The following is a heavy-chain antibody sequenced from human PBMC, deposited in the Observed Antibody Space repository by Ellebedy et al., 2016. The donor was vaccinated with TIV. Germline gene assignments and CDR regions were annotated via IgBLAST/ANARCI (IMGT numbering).Heavy chain of an antibody. V-gene: IGHV3-9*01. J-gene: IGHJ4*02. Sequence: GGSLRLSCVGAGFKFDDYAIHWVRQAPGKGLEWVAGISWNSGYIDYADSVKGRFTISRDNAKNSLFLQMNSLRAEDTAMYYCAKDPGDWGQGALVTVSS. CDR1: GFKFDDYA. D-gene: IGHD3-10*01. CDR2: ISWNSGYI. CDR3: AKDPGD.